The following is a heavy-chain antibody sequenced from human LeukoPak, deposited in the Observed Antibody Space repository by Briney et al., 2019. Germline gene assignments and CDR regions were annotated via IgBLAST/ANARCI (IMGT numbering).Heavy chain of an antibody. CDR1: GGSFSGYY. D-gene: IGHD5-12*01. CDR3: ARGQEVVAENYFDY. CDR2: INHSGST. V-gene: IGHV4-34*01. Sequence: SETLSLTCAVYGGSFSGYYWSWIRQPPGKGLEWIGEINHSGSTNYNPSLKSRVTISVDTSKNQFSLKLRSVTAADTAVYYCARGQEVVAENYFDYWGQGTLVTVSS. J-gene: IGHJ4*02.